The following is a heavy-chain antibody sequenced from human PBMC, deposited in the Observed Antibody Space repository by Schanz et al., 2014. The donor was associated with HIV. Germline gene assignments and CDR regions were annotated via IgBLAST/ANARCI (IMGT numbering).Heavy chain of an antibody. CDR3: ARGFQGFDY. Sequence: QMQLVESGGGVVRPGRSLRLSCEASGFTFDNYGMHWVRQAPGKGLEWVAVISYDGRNKHFADSVKGRFTMSRDNSKNTLYLQMNSLRAEDTSVYYCARGFQGFDYWGQGTLVTVSS. V-gene: IGHV3-30*03. J-gene: IGHJ4*02. CDR1: GFTFDNYG. D-gene: IGHD3-10*01. CDR2: ISYDGRNK.